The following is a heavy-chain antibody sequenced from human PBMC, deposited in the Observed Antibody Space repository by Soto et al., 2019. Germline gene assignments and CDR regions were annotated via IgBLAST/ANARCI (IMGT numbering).Heavy chain of an antibody. CDR3: DREQGVGPGGGGTEPLDI. D-gene: IGHD3-16*01. J-gene: IGHJ3*02. V-gene: IGHV1-46*03. CDR1: GYSFTSQY. Sequence: QVQLVQSGAEVKKPGASVKISCEASGYSFTSQYVHWVRQAPGQGLEWMGIINPNGGSTTYAQKSRGGVTVDRETSTNTVYLGRSSLTFGDTAFFYWDREQGVGPGGGGTEPLDIWGQGTMVTVAS. CDR2: INPNGGST.